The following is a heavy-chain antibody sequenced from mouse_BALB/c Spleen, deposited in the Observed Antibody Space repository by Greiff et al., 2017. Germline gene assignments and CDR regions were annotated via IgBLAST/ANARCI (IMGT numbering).Heavy chain of an antibody. D-gene: IGHD1-1*02. J-gene: IGHJ4*01. CDR2: IYPGDGDT. V-gene: IGHV1-80*01. CDR3: ARSGGNYDAMDY. CDR1: GYAFSSYW. Sequence: VKLVESGAELVRPGSSVKISCKASGYAFSSYWMNWVKQRPGQGLEWIGQIYPGDGDTKYNGKFKAKATLTADKSSSTAYMQLSSLTSEDSAVDFCARSGGNYDAMDYWGQGTSVTVSS.